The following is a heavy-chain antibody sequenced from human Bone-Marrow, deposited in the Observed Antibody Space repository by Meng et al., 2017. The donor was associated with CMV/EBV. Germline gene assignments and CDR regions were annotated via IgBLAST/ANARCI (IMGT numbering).Heavy chain of an antibody. CDR3: AGDFNYDSSGYYFGGV. J-gene: IGHJ4*02. Sequence: GTFSSYAIGWVRQAPGRGLEWMEGVIPIFDTTNCAQGFQGRVTITADESTSTAYMELSSLRSEDTAVYYCAGDFNYDSSGYYFGGVWGQGTLVTVSS. CDR2: VIPIFDTT. CDR1: GTFSSYA. V-gene: IGHV1-69*01. D-gene: IGHD3-22*01.